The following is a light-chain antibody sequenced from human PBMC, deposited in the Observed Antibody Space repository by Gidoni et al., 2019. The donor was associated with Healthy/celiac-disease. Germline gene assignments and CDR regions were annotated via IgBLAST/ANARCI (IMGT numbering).Light chain of an antibody. Sequence: EIVLTQSPATLSLSPGERATLSCRASQSVSSYLAWYQQNPGQPPRPRIYDASIRATCIPARFSGSGTGTDFTLTISSIEPEDFAVYYGQQRSNWPPGYTFGQGTKLEIK. J-gene: IGKJ2*01. V-gene: IGKV3-11*01. CDR1: QSVSSY. CDR3: QQRSNWPPGYT. CDR2: DAS.